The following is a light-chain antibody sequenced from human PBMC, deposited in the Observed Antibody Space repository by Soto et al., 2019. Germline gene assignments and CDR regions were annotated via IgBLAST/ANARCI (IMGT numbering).Light chain of an antibody. J-gene: IGKJ5*01. Sequence: LTQSPASLSLSPGERATLSCRASQTVGISLAWYQHKPGQPPRLLIYDASKRATGIPARFGGSGSGTDFTLTISSLEPEDFATYYCLQYENLPTFGQGTRLEIK. CDR3: LQYENLPT. CDR1: QTVGIS. V-gene: IGKV3-11*01. CDR2: DAS.